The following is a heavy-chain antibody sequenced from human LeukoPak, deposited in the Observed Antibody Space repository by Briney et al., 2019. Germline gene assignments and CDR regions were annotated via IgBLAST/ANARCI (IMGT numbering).Heavy chain of an antibody. CDR3: ARTPSAAFSDY. D-gene: IGHD6-13*01. CDR1: GFTVSSNY. CDR2: IYSGGST. J-gene: IGHJ4*02. Sequence: PGGSLRLSCAASGFTVSSNYMSWVRPAPGKGLEWVSVIYSGGSTYYADSVKGRFTISRDNSKNTLYLQMNSLRAEDTAVYYCARTPSAAFSDYWGQGTLVTVSS. V-gene: IGHV3-66*01.